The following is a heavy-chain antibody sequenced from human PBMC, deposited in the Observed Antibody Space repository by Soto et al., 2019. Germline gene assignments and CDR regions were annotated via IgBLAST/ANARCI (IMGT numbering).Heavy chain of an antibody. Sequence: QVQLVQSGAEVKKPGASVKVSCKASGYTFTRYGISWVRQAPGQGLEWMGWISAYNGNTNYAQKLQGRVTMTTDTSTSTAYMELRSLRSDDTAVYYCARDSVGDFWSGYSNPGDYWGQGTLVTVSS. V-gene: IGHV1-18*01. CDR3: ARDSVGDFWSGYSNPGDY. CDR1: GYTFTRYG. D-gene: IGHD3-3*01. J-gene: IGHJ4*02. CDR2: ISAYNGNT.